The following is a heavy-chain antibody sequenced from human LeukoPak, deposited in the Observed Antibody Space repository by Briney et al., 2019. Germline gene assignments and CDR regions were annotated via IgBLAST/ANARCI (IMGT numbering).Heavy chain of an antibody. Sequence: PSETLSLTCTVSGGSISSSSYCWGWIRQPPGKGLEWIGSIYYSGSTYYNPSLKSRVTISVDTSKNQFSLKLSSVTAADTAVYYCARLRITGTTAHFDYWGQGTLVTVSS. V-gene: IGHV4-39*01. J-gene: IGHJ4*02. CDR3: ARLRITGTTAHFDY. CDR2: IYYSGST. CDR1: GGSISSSSYC. D-gene: IGHD1-14*01.